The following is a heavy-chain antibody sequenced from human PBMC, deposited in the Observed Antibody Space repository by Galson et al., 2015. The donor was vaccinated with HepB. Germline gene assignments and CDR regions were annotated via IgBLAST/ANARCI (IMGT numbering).Heavy chain of an antibody. Sequence: PALVKPTQTLTLTCTFSGFSLSNSGMCVGWIRQPPGKALEWLALIDWDDDKYYSTSLKTRLTISKDTSKNQVVFTMTNMDPVDTATYYCARATVGSSSWYRGIYYFDYWGQGTLVTVSS. CDR3: ARATVGSSSWYRGIYYFDY. CDR1: GFSLSNSGMC. J-gene: IGHJ4*02. CDR2: IDWDDDK. D-gene: IGHD6-13*01. V-gene: IGHV2-70*01.